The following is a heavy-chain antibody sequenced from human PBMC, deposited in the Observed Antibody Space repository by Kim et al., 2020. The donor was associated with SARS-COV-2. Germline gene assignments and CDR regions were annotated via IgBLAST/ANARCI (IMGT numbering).Heavy chain of an antibody. D-gene: IGHD2-2*01. CDR1: GYTFTSYG. CDR3: ARGDCSSTSCYFLYYGMDV. J-gene: IGHJ6*02. Sequence: ASVKVSCKASGYTFTSYGISWVRQAPGQGLEWMGWISAYNGNTNYAQKLQGRVTMTTDTSTSTAYMELRSLRSDDTAVYYCARGDCSSTSCYFLYYGMDVWGQGTTVTVSS. CDR2: ISAYNGNT. V-gene: IGHV1-18*01.